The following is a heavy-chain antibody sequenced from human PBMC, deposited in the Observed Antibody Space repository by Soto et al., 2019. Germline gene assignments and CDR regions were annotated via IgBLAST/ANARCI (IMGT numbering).Heavy chain of an antibody. Sequence: GGSLRLSCAASGFTFSSYGMHWVRQAPGKGLEWVAVISYDGSNKYYADSVKGRFTISRDNSKNTLYLQMNSLRAEDTAVYYCAKDSLRIAARPGQREYYFDYWGQGTLVTVSS. CDR1: GFTFSSYG. V-gene: IGHV3-30*18. CDR2: ISYDGSNK. CDR3: AKDSLRIAARPGQREYYFDY. J-gene: IGHJ4*02. D-gene: IGHD6-6*01.